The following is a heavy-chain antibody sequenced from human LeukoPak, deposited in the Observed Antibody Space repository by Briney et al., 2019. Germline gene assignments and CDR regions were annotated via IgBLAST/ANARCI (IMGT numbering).Heavy chain of an antibody. D-gene: IGHD3-10*01. CDR2: INHRGST. V-gene: IGHV4-34*01. CDR3: ARVSGSYSYNYYYYGMDV. CDR1: GGSFSGYY. J-gene: IGHJ6*04. Sequence: SETPSLTCAVYGGSFSGYYWSWIRQPPGKGLEWIGEINHRGSTNYNPSLKSRVTISVDTSKNQFSLKLSSVTAADTAVYYCARVSGSYSYNYYYYGMDVWGKGTTVTVSS.